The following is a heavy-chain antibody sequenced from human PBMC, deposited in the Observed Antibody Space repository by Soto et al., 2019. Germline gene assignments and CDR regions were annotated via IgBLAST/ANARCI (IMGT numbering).Heavy chain of an antibody. V-gene: IGHV4-39*02. CDR1: GDSIISASYF. CDR2: VYFVGNS. Sequence: SETLSLTCTFSGDSIISASYFWGWIRQPPGKGLEWIGSVYFVGNSYYNPSLKSRVSISVDASKNQFSLRLSSMTAADTAVYYCAKDGVVGARAPFDYWGQGTLVTVS. CDR3: AKDGVVGARAPFDY. J-gene: IGHJ4*02. D-gene: IGHD1-26*01.